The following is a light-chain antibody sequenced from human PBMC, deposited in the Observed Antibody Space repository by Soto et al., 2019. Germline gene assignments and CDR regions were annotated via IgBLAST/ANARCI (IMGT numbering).Light chain of an antibody. J-gene: IGLJ2*01. CDR2: DVT. CDR3: GSYTISSTLMI. V-gene: IGLV2-14*03. CDR1: PSDIGAYNY. Sequence: QSVLTQPASVSGSPGQSITISCSGTPSDIGAYNYVSWSQHLPGKAPKVIIYDVTNRPSGVSSRFSGSKSGTTASLTISGLQAEDEANYYCGSYTISSTLMIFGGGTKLTVL.